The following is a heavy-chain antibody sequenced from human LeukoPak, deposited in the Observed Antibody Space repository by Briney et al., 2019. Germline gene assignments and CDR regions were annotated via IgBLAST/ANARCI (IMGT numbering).Heavy chain of an antibody. V-gene: IGHV4-59*01. CDR3: ARDASGYYWGFDY. Sequence: SETLSLTCTVSGGSISSYYWSWIRQPPGKGLEWIGYIYYSGSTNYNPSLKSRVTISVDTSKNQFSLKLSSVTAADTAVYYCARDASGYYWGFDYWGQGTLVTVCS. J-gene: IGHJ4*02. CDR1: GGSISSYY. CDR2: IYYSGST. D-gene: IGHD3-3*01.